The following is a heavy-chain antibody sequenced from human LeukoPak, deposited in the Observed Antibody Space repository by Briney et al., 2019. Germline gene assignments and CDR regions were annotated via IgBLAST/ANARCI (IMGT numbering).Heavy chain of an antibody. CDR3: ARDESGSYTY. D-gene: IGHD1-26*01. CDR1: GYTFTGSY. V-gene: IGHV1-2*02. J-gene: IGHJ4*02. Sequence: ASVKVSCKASGYTFTGSYMHWVRQAPGQGLEWMGLINPNSGGTDYAQKFQGRVTMTRDTSISTAYMELSRLRSDDTAMYYCARDESGSYTYWGQGTLVTVSS. CDR2: INPNSGGT.